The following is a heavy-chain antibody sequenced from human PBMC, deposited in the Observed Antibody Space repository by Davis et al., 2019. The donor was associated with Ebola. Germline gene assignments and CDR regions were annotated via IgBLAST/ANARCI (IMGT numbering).Heavy chain of an antibody. Sequence: SETLSLTCTVSVGSISNGDYSWSWIRQPPGKGLEWIGYIHHSGGTYYNPSLKSRLTMSVDTSKNQFSLRLTSVTAADTAVYYCARFRMVPLGWIDYWGQGTLVTVSS. CDR2: IHHSGGT. V-gene: IGHV4-30-4*01. J-gene: IGHJ4*02. D-gene: IGHD3-10*01. CDR3: ARFRMVPLGWIDY. CDR1: VGSISNGDYS.